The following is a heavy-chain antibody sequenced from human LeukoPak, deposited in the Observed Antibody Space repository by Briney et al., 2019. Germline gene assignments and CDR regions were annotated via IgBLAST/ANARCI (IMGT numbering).Heavy chain of an antibody. D-gene: IGHD1-26*01. Sequence: PGGSLRLSCAASGFTFSSSEMNWVRQAPGKGLEWVSYISTNGRTIYYADSVKGRFTMSRDNAKNSLYLQMNSLRAEDTAVYYCARVIVFRGYMDVWGKGTTVTVSS. CDR1: GFTFSSSE. V-gene: IGHV3-48*03. J-gene: IGHJ6*03. CDR2: ISTNGRTI. CDR3: ARVIVFRGYMDV.